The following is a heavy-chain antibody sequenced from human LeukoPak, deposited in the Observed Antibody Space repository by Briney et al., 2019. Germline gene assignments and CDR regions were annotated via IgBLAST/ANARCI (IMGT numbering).Heavy chain of an antibody. CDR1: GFSFSGAW. Sequence: GGSLRLSCATSGFSFSGAWLSWVRQAPGKGLEWVGRTKNGGATDYAAPVKGRFTISRDDSKGTLYLQMNSLRTEDTGIYYCTTVTHFYLGGQGTLVTVSS. CDR2: TKNGGAT. D-gene: IGHD2-15*01. CDR3: TTVTHFYL. V-gene: IGHV3-15*01. J-gene: IGHJ4*02.